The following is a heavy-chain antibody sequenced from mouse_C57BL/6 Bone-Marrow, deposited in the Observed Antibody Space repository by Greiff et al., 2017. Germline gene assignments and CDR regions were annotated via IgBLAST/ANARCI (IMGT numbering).Heavy chain of an antibody. CDR2: INPNYGTT. CDR3: ARDVRYEGSRYWYFDV. V-gene: IGHV1-39*01. Sequence: EVKLQQSGPELVKPGASVKISCKASGYSFTDYNMNWVKQRNGKSLEWIGVINPNYGTTSYNQKFKGKATLTVAQSSSKAYMQLNSLPSEDSAVYYCARDVRYEGSRYWYFDVWGTGTTVTVSS. CDR1: GYSFTDYN. D-gene: IGHD1-1*01. J-gene: IGHJ1*03.